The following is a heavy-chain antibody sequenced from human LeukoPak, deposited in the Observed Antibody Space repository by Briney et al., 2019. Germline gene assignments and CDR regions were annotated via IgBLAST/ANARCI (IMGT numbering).Heavy chain of an antibody. CDR3: AREGNYYDSSGYYPYWYFDL. CDR1: GFTFSSYS. V-gene: IGHV3-21*01. J-gene: IGHJ2*01. CDR2: ISSSSSYI. Sequence: PGGSLRLSCAASGFTFSSYSMNWVRQAPGKGLEWVSSISSSSSYIYYADSVKGRFTISRDNAKNSLYLQMNSLRAEDTAVYYCAREGNYYDSSGYYPYWYFDLWGRGTLVTVSS. D-gene: IGHD3-22*01.